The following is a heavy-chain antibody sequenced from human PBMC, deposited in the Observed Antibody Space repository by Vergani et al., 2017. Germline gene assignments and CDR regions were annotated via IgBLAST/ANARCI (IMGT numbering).Heavy chain of an antibody. D-gene: IGHD6-13*01. V-gene: IGHV1-3*01. CDR2: INAGNGNT. J-gene: IGHJ4*02. CDR3: AREQQLVRHFDY. Sequence: QVQLVQSGAEVKKPGASVKVSCKASGYTFTSYAMHWVRQAPGQRLEWMGWINAGNGNTKYSQKFQGRVTITRDTSASTAYMELSSLRSEDTAVDYCAREQQLVRHFDYWGQGTLVTVSS. CDR1: GYTFTSYA.